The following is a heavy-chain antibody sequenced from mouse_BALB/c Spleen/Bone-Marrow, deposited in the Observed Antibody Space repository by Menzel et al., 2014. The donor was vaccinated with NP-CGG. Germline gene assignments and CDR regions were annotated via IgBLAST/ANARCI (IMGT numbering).Heavy chain of an antibody. CDR1: GISITTGNYR. CDR2: IYYSGTI. CDR3: ARYLGAYFDY. V-gene: IGHV3-5*02. J-gene: IGHJ2*02. Sequence: EVQVVESGPGLVKPSQTVSLTCTVTGISITTGNYRWSWIRQFPGNKLEWIGYIYYSGTITYNPSLTSRTTITRDTSXNQFFLEMNSLTAEDTATYYCARYLGAYFDYWGQGTSLTVSS. D-gene: IGHD1-1*01.